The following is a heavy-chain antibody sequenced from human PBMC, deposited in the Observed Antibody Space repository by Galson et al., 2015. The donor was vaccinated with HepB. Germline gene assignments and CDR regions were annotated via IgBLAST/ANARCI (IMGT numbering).Heavy chain of an antibody. V-gene: IGHV3-11*01. CDR1: GFTFSDYY. CDR3: ARAGYDFWSGFDY. J-gene: IGHJ4*02. CDR2: ISSSGSTI. D-gene: IGHD3-3*01. Sequence: SLRLSCAASGFTFSDYYMSWIRQAPGKGLEWVSYISSSGSTIYYADSVKGRFTISRDNAENSLYLQMNSLRAEDTAVYYCARAGYDFWSGFDYWGQGTLVTVSS.